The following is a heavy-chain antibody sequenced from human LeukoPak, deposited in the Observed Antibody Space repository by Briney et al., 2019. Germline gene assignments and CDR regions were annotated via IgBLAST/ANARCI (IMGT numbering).Heavy chain of an antibody. V-gene: IGHV3-7*01. CDR2: IKQDGSEK. D-gene: IGHD3-22*01. CDR3: ASYYYDSSGYMNY. Sequence: GGSLRLSCAASGFTFSSYWMSWVRQAPGKGLEWVANIKQDGSEKYYVDSVKGRFTISRDNAKNSLYLQMNSLRAEDTAVYYCASYYYDSSGYMNYWGQGTLVIVSS. J-gene: IGHJ4*02. CDR1: GFTFSSYW.